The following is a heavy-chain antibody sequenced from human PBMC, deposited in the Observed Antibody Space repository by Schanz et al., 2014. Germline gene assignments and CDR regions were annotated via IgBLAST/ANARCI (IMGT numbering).Heavy chain of an antibody. Sequence: QVQLQESGPGLVKPSETLSLTCTVSGDSISTSYYWGWIRQPPGKGLEWIGSVYYSGGSYYNPPLTTRATWPVDPPKNQFPRRLSSVTAADTAVYYCARPNSASYRIYYFDYWGQGTLVTVSS. D-gene: IGHD1-26*01. V-gene: IGHV4-39*01. CDR1: GDSISTSYY. CDR2: VYYSGGS. CDR3: ARPNSASYRIYYFDY. J-gene: IGHJ4*02.